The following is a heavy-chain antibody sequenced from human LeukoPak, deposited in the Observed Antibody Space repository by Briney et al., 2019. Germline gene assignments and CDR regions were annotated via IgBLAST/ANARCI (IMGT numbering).Heavy chain of an antibody. V-gene: IGHV3-30*04. J-gene: IGHJ4*02. D-gene: IGHD2-21*01. CDR1: GFTFSSYA. Sequence: PGRSLRLSCAASGFTFSSYAMHWVRQAPGKGLQWVAVISYDGSNKYYADSVKGRFTISRDNSKNTLYLQMNSLRAEDTAMYYCARDPLGDSTYYFDYWGQGTLVTVSS. CDR2: ISYDGSNK. CDR3: ARDPLGDSTYYFDY.